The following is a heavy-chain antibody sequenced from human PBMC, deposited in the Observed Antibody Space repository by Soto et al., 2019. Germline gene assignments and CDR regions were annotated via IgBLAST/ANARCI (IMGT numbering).Heavy chain of an antibody. CDR1: GFPFSSYG. D-gene: IGHD3-10*01. CDR3: VGGQYYFDY. J-gene: IGHJ4*02. V-gene: IGHV3-30*03. Sequence: QVQLVESGGGVVQPGRSLRLSCAASGFPFSSYGMHWVREAPGKGLEWVAVISYDGSNKYYADSVKGRFTISRDNSASXLXLXXXXLRPEDTALXYCVGGQYYFDYRGQGTLVTVSP. CDR2: ISYDGSNK.